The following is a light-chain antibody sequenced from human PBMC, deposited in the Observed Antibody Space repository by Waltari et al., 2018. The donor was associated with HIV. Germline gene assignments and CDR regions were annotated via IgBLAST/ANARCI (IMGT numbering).Light chain of an antibody. CDR3: QSADTGGTRV. CDR1: ALARQS. CDR2: EVT. V-gene: IGLV3-25*03. Sequence: SFELTQPPSVSVSPGQTARITCSGDALARQSVYWYQQKPGQAPVVVKYEVTERPSGIPERFSGSSSGTTVTLTINGVQAEDEADYYCQSADTGGTRVFGSGTKVTVL. J-gene: IGLJ1*01.